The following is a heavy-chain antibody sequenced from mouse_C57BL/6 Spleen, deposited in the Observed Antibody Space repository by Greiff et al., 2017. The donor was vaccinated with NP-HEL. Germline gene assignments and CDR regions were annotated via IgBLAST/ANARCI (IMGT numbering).Heavy chain of an antibody. CDR2: INPSTGGT. V-gene: IGHV1-42*01. J-gene: IGHJ2*01. CDR1: GYSFTGYY. Sequence: VQLQQSGPELVKPGASVKISCKASGYSFTGYYMNWVKQSPEKSLEWIGEINPSTGGTTYNQKFKAKATLTVDKSSSTAYMQLKSLTSEDSAVYYCAKSHRTNYDYDVPYYFDYWGQGTTLTVSS. CDR3: AKSHRTNYDYDVPYYFDY. D-gene: IGHD2-4*01.